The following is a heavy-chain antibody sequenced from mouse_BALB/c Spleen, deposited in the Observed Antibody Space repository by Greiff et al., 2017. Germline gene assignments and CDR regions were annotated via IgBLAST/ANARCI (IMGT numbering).Heavy chain of an antibody. CDR3: AREGTTVRYFDV. J-gene: IGHJ1*01. CDR2: INSNGGST. D-gene: IGHD1-1*01. Sequence: EVHLVESGGGLVQPGGSLKLSCAASGFTFSSYGMSWVRQTPDKRLELVATINSNGGSTYYPDSVKGRFTISRDNAKNTLYLQMSSLKSEDTAMYYCAREGTTVRYFDVWGAGTTVTVSS. CDR1: GFTFSSYG. V-gene: IGHV5-6-3*01.